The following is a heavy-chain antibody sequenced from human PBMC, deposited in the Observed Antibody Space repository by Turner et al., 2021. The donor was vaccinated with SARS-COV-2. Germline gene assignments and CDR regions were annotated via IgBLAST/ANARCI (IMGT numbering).Heavy chain of an antibody. CDR2: INPNSGGT. D-gene: IGHD6-6*01. CDR3: ARVSSLSYYFDY. J-gene: IGHJ4*02. Sequence: QVQLVQSGAEVKKPGASVKVSCKASGYTFTGYYMYWVRQAPGQGLEWMGWINPNSGGTNCAHKFQGRVTMTRDTSISTAYMELRRLRSDDTAVYYCARVSSLSYYFDYWGQGTLVTVSS. CDR1: GYTFTGYY. V-gene: IGHV1-2*07.